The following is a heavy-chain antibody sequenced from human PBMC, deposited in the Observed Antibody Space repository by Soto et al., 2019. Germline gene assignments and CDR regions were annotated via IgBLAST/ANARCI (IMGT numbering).Heavy chain of an antibody. CDR2: ISGSGGST. J-gene: IGHJ4*02. D-gene: IGHD3-16*02. Sequence: GGSLRLSCAASGFTFSSYAMSWVRQAPGKGLEWVSAISGSGGSTYYADSVKSRFTISRDNSKNTLYLQMNSLRAEDTAVYYCAKDVDDYIWGSYRYYFDYWGQGTLVTVSS. CDR3: AKDVDDYIWGSYRYYFDY. CDR1: GFTFSSYA. V-gene: IGHV3-23*01.